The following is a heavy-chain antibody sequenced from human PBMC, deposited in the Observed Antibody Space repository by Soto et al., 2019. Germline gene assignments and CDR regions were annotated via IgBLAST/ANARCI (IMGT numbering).Heavy chain of an antibody. CDR3: ARDSITAAAFFDY. V-gene: IGHV1-46*01. D-gene: IGHD6-13*01. CDR2: MNPSDGST. J-gene: IGHJ4*02. Sequence: RASVKVSCKASGDSFTSYYMHWVRQAPGQGLEWMGMMNPSDGSTGYAQKFQGRVTMTRDTSTSTVYMELSSLRSEDTAVYYCARDSITAAAFFDYWGQGTLVTVSS. CDR1: GDSFTSYY.